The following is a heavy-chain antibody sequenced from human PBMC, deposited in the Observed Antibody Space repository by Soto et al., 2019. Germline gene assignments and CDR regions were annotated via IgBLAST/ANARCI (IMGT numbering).Heavy chain of an antibody. CDR3: ARDMYSSDYFVTWFEP. Sequence: QVRLVESGGGVVQPGRSLRLSCTASGFSFSSYAMYWFRQPPGKGLEWVAVISHDGINKHYAESVKGRVTVTRDNSNHSLELQLNSLRGEETAMYYCARDMYSSDYFVTWFEPWGQGTLATVSS. V-gene: IGHV3-30-3*01. D-gene: IGHD6-19*01. CDR2: ISHDGINK. J-gene: IGHJ5*02. CDR1: GFSFSSYA.